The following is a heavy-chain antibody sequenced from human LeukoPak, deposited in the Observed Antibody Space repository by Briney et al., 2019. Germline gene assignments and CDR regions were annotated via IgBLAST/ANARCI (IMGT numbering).Heavy chain of an antibody. CDR1: GFTFSTSG. Sequence: GGSLRLSCAASGFTFSTSGMHWVRQPPGKGLEWVAVICYDGNKKYYADSVKGRFTISRDNSKNTLYLQMNSLRAEDTAVYYCAREHLWFGELLFDYWGQGTLVTVSS. J-gene: IGHJ4*02. V-gene: IGHV3-33*01. D-gene: IGHD3-10*01. CDR2: ICYDGNKK. CDR3: AREHLWFGELLFDY.